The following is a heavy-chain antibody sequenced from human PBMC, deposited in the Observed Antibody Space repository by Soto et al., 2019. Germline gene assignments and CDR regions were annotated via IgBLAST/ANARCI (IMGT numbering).Heavy chain of an antibody. V-gene: IGHV3-23*01. D-gene: IGHD3-22*01. CDR3: GKGSVVNGHYYFDY. Sequence: EVQLLESGGGLVQPGGSLRLSCAAAGFTFSNYAMSWVRQAPGKGLDWVSAISGGGGSTYYADSVEGRFTISRDNSKSTLFLRMNSLRAEDTAVYYCGKGSVVNGHYYFDYWGQGTLVTVSS. J-gene: IGHJ4*02. CDR1: GFTFSNYA. CDR2: ISGGGGST.